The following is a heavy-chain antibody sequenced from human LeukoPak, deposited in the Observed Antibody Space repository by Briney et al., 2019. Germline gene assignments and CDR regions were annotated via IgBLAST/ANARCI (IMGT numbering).Heavy chain of an antibody. V-gene: IGHV3-23*01. CDR3: AKDENERVITMVRGVIDHYYCYMDV. Sequence: GGSLRLSCAASGFTFSSYAMSWVRQAPGKGLEWVSAISGSGGSTYYADSVKGRFTISRDNSKNTLYLQMNSLRAEDTAVYYCAKDENERVITMVRGVIDHYYCYMDVWGKGTTVTVSS. CDR1: GFTFSSYA. D-gene: IGHD3-10*01. CDR2: ISGSGGST. J-gene: IGHJ6*03.